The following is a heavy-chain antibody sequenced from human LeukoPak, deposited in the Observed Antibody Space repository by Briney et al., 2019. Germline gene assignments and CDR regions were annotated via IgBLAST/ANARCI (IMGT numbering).Heavy chain of an antibody. J-gene: IGHJ4*02. CDR3: AKESAYISPRNYYFDY. CDR1: GFTFSSYA. Sequence: GGSLRLSCAASGFTFSSYAMSWVRQAPGEGLQWVSGISGSGSSTYYADSVRGRFTTSRDNSKNILYLQMNNLRADDTAVYYCAKESAYISPRNYYFDYWGQGALVTVSS. D-gene: IGHD1-14*01. CDR2: ISGSGSST. V-gene: IGHV3-23*01.